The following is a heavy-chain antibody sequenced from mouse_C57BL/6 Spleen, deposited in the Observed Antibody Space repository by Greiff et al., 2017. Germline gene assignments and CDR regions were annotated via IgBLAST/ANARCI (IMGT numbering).Heavy chain of an antibody. D-gene: IGHD2-2*01. CDR3: ARVYGYVEGAMDY. CDR1: GYSITSGYY. J-gene: IGHJ4*01. CDR2: ISYDGSN. Sequence: EVQLQESGPGLVKPSPSLSLTCSVTGYSITSGYYWNWIRQFPGNKLEWMGYISYDGSNNYNPSLKNRISITRDTSKNQFFLKLNSVTTEDTATYYCARVYGYVEGAMDYWGQGTSVTVSS. V-gene: IGHV3-6*01.